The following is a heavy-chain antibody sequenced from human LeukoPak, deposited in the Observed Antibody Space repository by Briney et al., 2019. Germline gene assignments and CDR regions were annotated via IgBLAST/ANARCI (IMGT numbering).Heavy chain of an antibody. CDR3: AKHEGAQPYYYYYMDV. Sequence: PGGSLRLSCAASGFTFSSYAMSWVRQAPGKGLEWVSAISGSGGSTYYADSVKGRFTISRDNSKNTLYLQMNSLRAEDTAVYYCAKHEGAQPYYYYYMDVWGKGTTVTVSS. D-gene: IGHD1-26*01. V-gene: IGHV3-23*01. CDR1: GFTFSSYA. J-gene: IGHJ6*03. CDR2: ISGSGGST.